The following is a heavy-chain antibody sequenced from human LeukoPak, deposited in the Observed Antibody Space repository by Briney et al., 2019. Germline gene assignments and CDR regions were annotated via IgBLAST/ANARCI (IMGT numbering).Heavy chain of an antibody. CDR1: GFTFSDYW. CDR2: INSDGSST. J-gene: IGHJ4*02. Sequence: GGSLRLSCAPSGFTFSDYWMHWVRQAPGGGLVWVSRINSDGSSTSYADSVRGRFTISRDNAKNTLYLQMNSLGADDTAVYYCTTVNVPATSYWGQGTLVTVSS. CDR3: TTVNVPATSY. D-gene: IGHD2-15*01. V-gene: IGHV3-74*01.